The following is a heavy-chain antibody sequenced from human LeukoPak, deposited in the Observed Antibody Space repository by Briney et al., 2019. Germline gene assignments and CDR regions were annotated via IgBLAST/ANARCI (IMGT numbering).Heavy chain of an antibody. J-gene: IGHJ5*02. CDR2: IIPILGIA. D-gene: IGHD2-21*02. CDR1: GGTFSSYA. V-gene: IGHV1-69*04. CDR3: ARDEGVVTASNWFDP. Sequence: SVKVSCKASGGTFSSYAISWVRQAPGQGLEWVGRIIPILGIANYAQKFQGRVTITADKSTSTAYMELSSLRSEDTAVYYCARDEGVVTASNWFDPWGQGTLVTVSS.